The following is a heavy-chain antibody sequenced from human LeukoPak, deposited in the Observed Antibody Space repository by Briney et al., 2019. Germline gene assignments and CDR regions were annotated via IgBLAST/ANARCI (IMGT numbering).Heavy chain of an antibody. Sequence: SETLSLTCTVSGGSISSYYWSWIRQPPGKGLEWIGYIYYSGSTNYNPSLKSRVTISVDTSKNQFSLKLSSVTAADTAVYYCARLKYYYDSTGYPLDYWGQGTLVTVSS. V-gene: IGHV4-59*08. CDR3: ARLKYYYDSTGYPLDY. J-gene: IGHJ4*02. CDR1: GGSISSYY. D-gene: IGHD3-22*01. CDR2: IYYSGST.